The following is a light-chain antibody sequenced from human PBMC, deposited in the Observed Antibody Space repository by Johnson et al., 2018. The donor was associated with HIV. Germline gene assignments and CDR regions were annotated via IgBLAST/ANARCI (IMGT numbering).Light chain of an antibody. CDR2: ENN. Sequence: QSVLTQPPSVSAAPGQKVTISCSGSSSNIGNNYVSWYQQFPGTAPKLLIYENNKRPSGIPDRFSGSKSDTSATLGITGLQTEDEADYFCGTWDNSLIARYVFGTGTKVTVL. V-gene: IGLV1-51*02. CDR1: SSNIGNNY. J-gene: IGLJ1*01. CDR3: GTWDNSLIARYV.